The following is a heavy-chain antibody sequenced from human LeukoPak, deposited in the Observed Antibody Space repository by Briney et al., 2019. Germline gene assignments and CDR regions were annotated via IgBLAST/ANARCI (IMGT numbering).Heavy chain of an antibody. CDR3: ARDVRRRGASNYFDN. CDR1: GGSISSADYY. J-gene: IGHJ4*02. D-gene: IGHD2-2*01. CDR2: GYYSGRT. Sequence: SETLSLTCTVSGGSISSADYYWSWIRQPPGKGLEWIGYGYYSGRTYYNPSLKSRLTISLDTSKNHFSLNLSSVTAADTAVYFWARDVRRRGASNYFDNWGQGTLVNVSS. V-gene: IGHV4-30-4*08.